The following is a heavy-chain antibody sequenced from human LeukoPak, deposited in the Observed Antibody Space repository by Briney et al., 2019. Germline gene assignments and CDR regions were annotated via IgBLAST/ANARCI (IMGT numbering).Heavy chain of an antibody. Sequence: PSETLSLTCTVSGGSISSSTYYWGWIRQPPGKGLEWIGSSYYSGSTYYNPSLKSRVTISVDTSKNQFSLKLSSVTAADTAVYCCARYSGTYFRTYYFDYWGQGTLVTVSS. CDR1: GGSISSSTYY. D-gene: IGHD1-26*01. CDR3: ARYSGTYFRTYYFDY. V-gene: IGHV4-39*01. J-gene: IGHJ4*02. CDR2: SYYSGST.